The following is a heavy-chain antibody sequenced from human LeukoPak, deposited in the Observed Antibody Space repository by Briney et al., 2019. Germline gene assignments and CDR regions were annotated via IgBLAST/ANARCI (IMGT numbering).Heavy chain of an antibody. Sequence: GSLRLSCTASGFTFSDYYMRWIRQSPGKGLEWLSYITNSGRSMYYADSVKGRFTISRDNAKNSLYLQMNSLGADDTAVYYCARESSGYYGTFDYWGQGTLVTVSS. D-gene: IGHD3-22*01. CDR2: ITNSGRSM. CDR1: GFTFSDYY. V-gene: IGHV3-11*01. J-gene: IGHJ4*02. CDR3: ARESSGYYGTFDY.